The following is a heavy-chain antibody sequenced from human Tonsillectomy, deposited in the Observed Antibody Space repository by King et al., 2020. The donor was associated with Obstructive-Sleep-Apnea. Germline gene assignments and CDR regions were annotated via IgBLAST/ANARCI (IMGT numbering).Heavy chain of an antibody. CDR1: GYTFTCYG. V-gene: IGHV1-18*04. Sequence: VQLVQSGAEVKKPGASVKVSFKSSGYTFTCYGISWVRQAPGQGLEGMGWIGAYDGNPNYAQQLQARGTMTTDTSTSTAYMELRSLRSDDTAVYYCARGLTDIVVVPAAMERGYYFDYWGQGTLVTVSS. J-gene: IGHJ4*02. CDR3: ARGLTDIVVVPAAMERGYYFDY. D-gene: IGHD2-2*01. CDR2: IGAYDGNP.